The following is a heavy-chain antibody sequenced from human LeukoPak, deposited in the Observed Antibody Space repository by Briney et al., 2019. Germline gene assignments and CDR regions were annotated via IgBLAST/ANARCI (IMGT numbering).Heavy chain of an antibody. CDR1: GYTFTGYY. Sequence: ASVKVSCKASGYTFTGYYMHWVRQAPGQGLEWMGWINPNSGATNYAQKFQGRATMTRDTSISTAYMELSRLRSDDTAVYYCARESAGANWFDPWGQGTLVTVSS. CDR3: ARESAGANWFDP. CDR2: INPNSGAT. V-gene: IGHV1-2*02. D-gene: IGHD1-26*01. J-gene: IGHJ5*02.